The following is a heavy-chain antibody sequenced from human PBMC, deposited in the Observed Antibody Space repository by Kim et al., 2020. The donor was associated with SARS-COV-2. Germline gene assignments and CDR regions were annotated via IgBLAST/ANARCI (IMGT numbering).Heavy chain of an antibody. CDR3: AREWGGSYGGFDY. Sequence: YADSVKGRFTISRDNAKNSLYLQMNSLRAEDTAVYYCAREWGGSYGGFDYWGQGTLVTVSS. V-gene: IGHV3-48*03. D-gene: IGHD1-26*01. J-gene: IGHJ4*02.